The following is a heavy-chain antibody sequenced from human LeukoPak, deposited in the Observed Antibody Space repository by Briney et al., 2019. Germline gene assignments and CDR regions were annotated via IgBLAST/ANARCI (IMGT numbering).Heavy chain of an antibody. CDR3: AKLTEVAPTRPQGFDL. CDR1: GFTFSRYN. CDR2: ISSRGGAI. Sequence: GGSLRLSCAASGFTFSRYNMNWVRQAPGKGLEWVSYISSRGGAIYYADSLKGRFTISRDNAKNSLYLQMSSLRAGDTAVYYCAKLTEVAPTRPQGFDLWGRGTLVTVSS. V-gene: IGHV3-48*03. J-gene: IGHJ2*01. D-gene: IGHD5-12*01.